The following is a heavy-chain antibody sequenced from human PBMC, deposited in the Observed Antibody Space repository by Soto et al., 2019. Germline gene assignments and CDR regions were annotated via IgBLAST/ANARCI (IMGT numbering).Heavy chain of an antibody. CDR1: GFTFSIYS. CDR3: ARDHHGVVVVVAAKNWFDP. CDR2: ISSSSSYI. J-gene: IGHJ5*02. V-gene: IGHV3-21*01. D-gene: IGHD2-15*01. Sequence: PGGSLRLSCAASGFTFSIYSMNWFRQAPGKGLEWVSSISSSSSYIYYADSVKGRFTISRDNAKNSLYLQMNSLRAEDTAVYYCARDHHGVVVVVAAKNWFDPWGQGTLVTVSS.